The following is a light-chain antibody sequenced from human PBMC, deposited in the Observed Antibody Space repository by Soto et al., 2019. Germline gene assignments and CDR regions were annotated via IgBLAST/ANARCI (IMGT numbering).Light chain of an antibody. J-gene: IGKJ1*01. V-gene: IGKV3-15*01. Sequence: EIVLTQSPATLSLSPGERATLSCRASQRVGRNVAWYQQKPGQAPRLLFSGASTRATDIPARFSASGSGTEFNLNITSLHSEDFAVYYCQQYNTWPRTFGQGTKVDIK. CDR3: QQYNTWPRT. CDR2: GAS. CDR1: QRVGRN.